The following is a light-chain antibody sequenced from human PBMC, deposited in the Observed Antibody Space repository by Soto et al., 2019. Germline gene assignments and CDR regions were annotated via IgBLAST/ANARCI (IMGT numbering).Light chain of an antibody. V-gene: IGKV3-20*01. CDR2: DAY. Sequence: EIVLTQSPGTLSLSPGERATLSCXASQSVDNYLDWYQQKPGQAPRLXIYDAYSRAAGIQDRFSGSGSGTDFTLTISRLEPEDFAVYYCKQYGSSPRTFGQGTKVDIK. J-gene: IGKJ1*01. CDR3: KQYGSSPRT. CDR1: QSVDNY.